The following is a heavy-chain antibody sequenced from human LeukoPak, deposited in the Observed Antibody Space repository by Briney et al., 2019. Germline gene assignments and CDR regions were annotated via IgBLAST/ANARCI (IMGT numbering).Heavy chain of an antibody. Sequence: KPSETPSLTCAVYGGSFSDYYWSWIRQPPGKGLEWIGEINHSGTTNYSPSLKSRVSISVDTSKNQFSLKLNSVTAADAAMYYCASHYSSGSYRYTGSFDSWGQGMLVNVSS. CDR3: ASHYSSGSYRYTGSFDS. D-gene: IGHD3-16*02. CDR1: GGSFSDYY. J-gene: IGHJ4*02. CDR2: INHSGTT. V-gene: IGHV4-34*01.